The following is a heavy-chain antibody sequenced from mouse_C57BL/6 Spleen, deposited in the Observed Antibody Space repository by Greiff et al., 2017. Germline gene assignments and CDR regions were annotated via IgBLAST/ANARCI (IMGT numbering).Heavy chain of an antibody. CDR1: GYTFTSYW. Sequence: QVQLQQPGAELVKPGASVKLSCKASGYTFTSYWMHWVKQRPGQGLEWIGMIHPNSGSTNYNEKFKSKATLTVDKSSSTAYMQLSSLTSEDSAVYDGARDYYGSSPWFAYWGQGTLVTVSA. V-gene: IGHV1-64*01. J-gene: IGHJ3*01. CDR3: ARDYYGSSPWFAY. CDR2: IHPNSGST. D-gene: IGHD1-1*01.